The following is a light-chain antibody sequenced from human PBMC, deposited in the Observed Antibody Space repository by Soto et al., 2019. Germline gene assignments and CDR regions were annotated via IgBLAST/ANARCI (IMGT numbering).Light chain of an antibody. Sequence: QSALTQPASVSGSPGQPITISCTGTSSDVGANNYVSWYQHHPGKAPKLLIYEVSNRPSGVSSRFSGSKSGNTASLSISGLQAEDEADYYCSSYINSITFVVFGGGTKLTVL. CDR1: SSDVGANNY. J-gene: IGLJ2*01. V-gene: IGLV2-14*01. CDR2: EVS. CDR3: SSYINSITFVV.